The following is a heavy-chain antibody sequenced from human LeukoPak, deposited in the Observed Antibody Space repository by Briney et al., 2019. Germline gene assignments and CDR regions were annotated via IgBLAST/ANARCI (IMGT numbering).Heavy chain of an antibody. Sequence: GGSLRLSCAASGFTFSSYEMNWVRQAPGKGLEWVSYISSSGSTIYYADSVKGRFTISRDNAKNSLYLQMNSLRAEDTAVYYCARDFRGHTQYYYGSGSSEIDYWGKETLFTVSS. V-gene: IGHV3-48*03. CDR2: ISSSGSTI. D-gene: IGHD3-10*01. J-gene: IGHJ4*02. CDR3: ARDFRGHTQYYYGSGSSEIDY. CDR1: GFTFSSYE.